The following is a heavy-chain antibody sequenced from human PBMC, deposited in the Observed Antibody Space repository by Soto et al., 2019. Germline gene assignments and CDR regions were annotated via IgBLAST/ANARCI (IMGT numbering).Heavy chain of an antibody. CDR2: IIPIFGTA. J-gene: IGHJ6*02. Sequence: QVQLVQSGAEVKKPGSSLKVSCKASGGTFSSYAISWVRQAPGQGLEWMGGIIPIFGTANYAQKFQGRVTITADESTSTAYMERSSLSYEDTAVYYCARLIVVNDGHYYGMDVWGQGSTVTVSS. CDR3: ARLIVVNDGHYYGMDV. D-gene: IGHD1-1*01. CDR1: GGTFSSYA. V-gene: IGHV1-69*12.